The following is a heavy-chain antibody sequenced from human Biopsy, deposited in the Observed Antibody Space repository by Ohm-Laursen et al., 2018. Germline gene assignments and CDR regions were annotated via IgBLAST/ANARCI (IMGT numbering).Heavy chain of an antibody. V-gene: IGHV4-59*01. D-gene: IGHD6-13*01. CDR2: IYYSGST. Sequence: GTLSLTCTVSGGYIGSFFWSWIRQPPGTGLEWIGYIYYSGSTNYNPSLRSRVTISVDRSKNQFSLELSSVTAADTAVYYCARVGAGAPSIDYFDYWGQGALVTVSS. CDR3: ARVGAGAPSIDYFDY. CDR1: GGYIGSFF. J-gene: IGHJ4*02.